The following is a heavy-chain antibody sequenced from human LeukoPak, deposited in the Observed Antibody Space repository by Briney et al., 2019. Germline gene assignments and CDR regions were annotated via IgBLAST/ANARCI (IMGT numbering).Heavy chain of an antibody. CDR2: IKQDGSEK. V-gene: IGHV3-7*01. Sequence: GGSLRLSCAASGFTFSNYWMSWVRLAPGKGLEWVANIKQDGSEKYYVNSVKGRFTISRDNAKNSLYLQMNSLRAEDTAIYYCAREDDWNYEDYWGQGTLVTVSS. CDR1: GFTFSNYW. D-gene: IGHD1-7*01. J-gene: IGHJ4*02. CDR3: AREDDWNYEDY.